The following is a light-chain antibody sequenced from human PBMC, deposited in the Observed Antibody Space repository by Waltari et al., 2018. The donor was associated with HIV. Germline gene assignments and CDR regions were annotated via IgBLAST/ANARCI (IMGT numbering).Light chain of an antibody. V-gene: IGLV4-69*02. CDR2: VNSDGRH. J-gene: IGLJ3*02. CDR3: QTWGTGIRV. CDR1: SGPSNYA. Sequence: QLVLTQSPSASASLAASVKLPCTLSSGPSNYAIAWHQQRPEKGPRYLMKVNSDGRHSKGVGISALFSCSSAGAERHLIISSLQSEDEADYYCQTWGTGIRVFGGGTKLTVL.